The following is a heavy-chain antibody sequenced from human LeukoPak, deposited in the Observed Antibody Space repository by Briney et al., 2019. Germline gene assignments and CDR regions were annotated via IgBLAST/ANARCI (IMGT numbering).Heavy chain of an antibody. V-gene: IGHV1-2*06. Sequence: ASVKVSCKASGYTLTSYDINWVRQATGQGLEWMGRINPNSGGTNYAQKFQGRVTMTRDTSISTAYMELSRLRSDDTAVYYCATQRVPYYYDSSGYSLPFDYWGQGTLVTVSS. J-gene: IGHJ4*02. CDR2: INPNSGGT. D-gene: IGHD3-22*01. CDR1: GYTLTSYD. CDR3: ATQRVPYYYDSSGYSLPFDY.